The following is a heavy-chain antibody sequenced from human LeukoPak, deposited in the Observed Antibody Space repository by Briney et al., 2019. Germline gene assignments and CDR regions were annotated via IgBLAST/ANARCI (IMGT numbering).Heavy chain of an antibody. V-gene: IGHV3-21*01. J-gene: IGHJ4*02. CDR2: ISSSSGYI. CDR3: AREIVSSTCFDY. CDR1: GFAFNRYS. D-gene: IGHD2-2*01. Sequence: GGSLRLSCAASGFAFNRYSKNWVRQAPGKGLEWVSSISSSSGYIYYADSVKGRFTISRDNAKNSLYLQMNSLRAEDTAVYYCAREIVSSTCFDYWGQGALVTVSS.